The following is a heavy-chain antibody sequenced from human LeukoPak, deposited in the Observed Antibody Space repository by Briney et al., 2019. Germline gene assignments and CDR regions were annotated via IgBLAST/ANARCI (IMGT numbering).Heavy chain of an antibody. CDR2: IKQDGSEK. V-gene: IGHV3-7*01. Sequence: GRSLRLSCAASGFTFSSYWMSWVRQAPGKGLEWVANIKQDGSEKYYVDSVKGRFTISRDNAKNSLYLQMNSLRAEDTAVYYCASVRFLELNYFDYWGQGTLVTVSS. CDR3: ASVRFLELNYFDY. J-gene: IGHJ4*02. CDR1: GFTFSSYW. D-gene: IGHD3-3*01.